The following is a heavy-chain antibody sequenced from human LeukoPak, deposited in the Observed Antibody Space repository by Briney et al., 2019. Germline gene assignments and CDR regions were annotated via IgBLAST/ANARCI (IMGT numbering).Heavy chain of an antibody. J-gene: IGHJ4*02. CDR1: GGSISSSSYY. CDR2: IYYKGST. D-gene: IGHD1-26*01. V-gene: IGHV4-39*07. CDR3: ARVGGSYSGGRIFDY. Sequence: SETLSLTCTVSGGSISSSSYYWGWIRQTPGKGLAWIGSIYYKGSTYYNPSLKSRVTISLDTSKNLFSLKLNSVTAADTAVYYCARVGGSYSGGRIFDYWGQGTLVTVSS.